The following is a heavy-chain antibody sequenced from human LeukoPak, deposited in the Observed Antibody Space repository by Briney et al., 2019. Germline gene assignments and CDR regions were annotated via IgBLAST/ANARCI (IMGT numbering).Heavy chain of an antibody. J-gene: IGHJ3*02. CDR1: GYTFTGYY. V-gene: IGHV1-2*02. CDR3: ARDQGITMIVVVDAFDI. CDR2: INPNSGGT. D-gene: IGHD3-22*01. Sequence: ASVKVSCKASGYTFTGYYIHWVRQAPGQGLEWMGWINPNSGGTNYAQKFQGRVTMTRDTSISTAYMELSRLRSDDTAVYYCARDQGITMIVVVDAFDIWGQGTMVTVSS.